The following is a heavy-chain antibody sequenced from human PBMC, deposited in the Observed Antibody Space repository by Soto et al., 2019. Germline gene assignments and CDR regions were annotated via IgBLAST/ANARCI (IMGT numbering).Heavy chain of an antibody. CDR1: GYTFTMYG. CDR3: AIARPYSNHPEGFDP. Sequence: QVLLVQSAAEVKKPGASVKVSCKASGYTFTMYGITWVRQVPGQGLEWMGWISAFNGYTSYAQKFRGRVTMATDTSTTTAVMELRSLRSDDTAVYYWAIARPYSNHPEGFDPGGQGTLVTVSS. D-gene: IGHD4-4*01. CDR2: ISAFNGYT. J-gene: IGHJ5*02. V-gene: IGHV1-18*01.